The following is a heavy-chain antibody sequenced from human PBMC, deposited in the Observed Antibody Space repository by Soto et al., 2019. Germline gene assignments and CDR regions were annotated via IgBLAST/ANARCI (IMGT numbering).Heavy chain of an antibody. J-gene: IGHJ6*03. V-gene: IGHV1-69*06. CDR1: GGTFNNYH. CDR3: GRVGLGGEEITTYSYQVDV. CDR2: VIPRCGTA. Sequence: QGQLVQSGAEVKKPGSSVKISCKASGGTFNNYHITWVRQAPGQGLEWMRGVIPRCGTATYTQKLLGRLTITADISTSTSYMDLSSLRSEDTATEFCGRVGLGGEEITTYSYQVDVWGKGPTFPVSS. D-gene: IGHD3-16*01.